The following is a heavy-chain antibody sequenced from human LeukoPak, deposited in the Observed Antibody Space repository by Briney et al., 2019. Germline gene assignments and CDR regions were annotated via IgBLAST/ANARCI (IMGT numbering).Heavy chain of an antibody. CDR2: IWYDGSNK. J-gene: IGHJ4*02. V-gene: IGHV3-33*01. Sequence: GGSLRLSCAASGFTFSSYGMHWVRQAPGKGLEWVAVIWYDGSNKYYADSVKGRFTISRDNSKNTLYLQMNSLRAEDTAVYYCARGGYCSSPSCYVDYWGQGTLVPVSS. CDR3: ARGGYCSSPSCYVDY. D-gene: IGHD2-2*01. CDR1: GFTFSSYG.